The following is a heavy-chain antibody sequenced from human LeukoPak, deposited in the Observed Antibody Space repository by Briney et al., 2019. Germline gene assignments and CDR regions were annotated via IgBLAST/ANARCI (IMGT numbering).Heavy chain of an antibody. CDR1: GGSISSSSYY. D-gene: IGHD3-22*01. CDR2: IYYSGST. V-gene: IGHV4-39*01. J-gene: IGHJ4*02. CDR3: ARGEYYYDSSGLYFDY. Sequence: SETLSLTCTVSGGSISSSSYYWGWIRQPPGKGLGWIGSIYYSGSTYYNPSLKSRVTISVDTSKNQFSLKLSSVTAADTAVHYCARGEYYYDSSGLYFDYWGQGTLVTVSS.